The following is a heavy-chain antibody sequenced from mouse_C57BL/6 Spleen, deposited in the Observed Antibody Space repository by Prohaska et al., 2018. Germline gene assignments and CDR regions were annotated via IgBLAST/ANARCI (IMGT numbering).Heavy chain of an antibody. V-gene: IGHV6-3*01. CDR3: TAPAGSSDY. D-gene: IGHD1-3*01. CDR2: IRLKSDNYAT. CDR1: GFTFSKYW. Sequence: EVKLEESGGGLVQPGGSMKLSCVASGFTFSKYWMNWVCQSPEKGLEWVSQIRLKSDNYATNYAEAVKGRFTISRDDSKSSVYLQMNNLRAEDTGIYYCTAPAGSSDYWGQGTTLTVSS. J-gene: IGHJ2*01.